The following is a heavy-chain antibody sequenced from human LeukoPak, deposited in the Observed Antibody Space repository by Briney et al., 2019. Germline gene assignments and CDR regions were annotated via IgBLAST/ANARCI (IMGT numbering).Heavy chain of an antibody. CDR2: IIPILGIA. J-gene: IGHJ6*02. D-gene: IGHD7-27*01. CDR1: GGTFSSYA. CDR3: ARDKRLANWGPHYYYYGMDV. Sequence: ASVKVSCKASGGTFSSYAISWVRQAPGQGLEWMGRIIPILGIANYAQKFQGRVTITADKSTSTAYMELSSLRSEDTAVYYCARDKRLANWGPHYYYYGMDVWGQGTTVTVSS. V-gene: IGHV1-69*04.